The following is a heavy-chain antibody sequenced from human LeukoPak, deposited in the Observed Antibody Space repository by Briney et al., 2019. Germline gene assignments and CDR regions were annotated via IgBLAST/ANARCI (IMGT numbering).Heavy chain of an antibody. J-gene: IGHJ4*02. Sequence: SETLSLTCTVSGASISSHYWSWIRQPPEKGLEWIGYVHYSGNTNYNSSLRSRVTMSLDTSKSQISLRLTSVTVADTAVYYCARGGWSLDYWGQGTLVTVSS. D-gene: IGHD6-19*01. CDR2: VHYSGNT. V-gene: IGHV4-59*11. CDR1: GASISSHY. CDR3: ARGGWSLDY.